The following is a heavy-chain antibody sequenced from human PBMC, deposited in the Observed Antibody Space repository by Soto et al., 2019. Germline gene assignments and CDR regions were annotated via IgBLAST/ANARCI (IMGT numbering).Heavy chain of an antibody. V-gene: IGHV4-59*01. CDR2: IYYSGST. CDR3: AGSGYLDAFDI. Sequence: QVQLQESGPGLVKPSETLSLTCTVSGGSISSYYWSWIRQPPGKGLEWIGYIYYSGSTNYNPSLKSRVTISVDTSKNQFSLKLSSVTAADTAVYYCAGSGYLDAFDIWGQGTMVTVSS. D-gene: IGHD3-22*01. CDR1: GGSISSYY. J-gene: IGHJ3*02.